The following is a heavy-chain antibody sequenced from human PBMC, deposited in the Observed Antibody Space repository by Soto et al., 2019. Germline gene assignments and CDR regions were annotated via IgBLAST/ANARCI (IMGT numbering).Heavy chain of an antibody. V-gene: IGHV3-74*01. D-gene: IGHD3-22*01. CDR3: ARGTPYDSSGYYPVDAFDI. CDR2: INSDGSST. J-gene: IGHJ3*02. Sequence: PGGSPRLSCAASGFTFSSYWMHWVRQDPGKGLVWVSRINSDGSSTSYADSVKGRFTISRDNAKNTLYLQMNSLRAEDTAVYYCARGTPYDSSGYYPVDAFDIWGQGTMVTVSS. CDR1: GFTFSSYW.